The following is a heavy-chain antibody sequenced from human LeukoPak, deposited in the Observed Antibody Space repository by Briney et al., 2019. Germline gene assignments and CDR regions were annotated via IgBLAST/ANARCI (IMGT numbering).Heavy chain of an antibody. D-gene: IGHD6-13*01. Sequence: PGRSLRLSCAASGFTFSSYAMHWVRQAPGEGLEWVAVISYDGSNKYYADSVKGRFTISRDNSKNTLYLQMNSLRAEDTAVYYCARGQHLDYLDYWGQGTLVTVSS. CDR1: GFTFSSYA. V-gene: IGHV3-30-3*01. CDR3: ARGQHLDYLDY. J-gene: IGHJ4*02. CDR2: ISYDGSNK.